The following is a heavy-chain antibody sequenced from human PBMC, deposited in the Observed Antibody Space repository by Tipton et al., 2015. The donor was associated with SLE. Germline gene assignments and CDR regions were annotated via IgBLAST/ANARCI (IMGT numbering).Heavy chain of an antibody. CDR1: GYTFTTYG. CDR2: ISTYNGNT. J-gene: IGHJ3*02. Sequence: QLVQSGVEVKKPGASVRVSCKASGYTFTTYGISWVRQAPGQGLEWMGWISTYNGNTNYAQKLQGRVTMTTDTSTSTAYMELRSLRSDDTAVYYCARVDMYYYDSSGSPGSAFDIWGQGTMVTVSS. CDR3: ARVDMYYYDSSGSPGSAFDI. V-gene: IGHV1-18*01. D-gene: IGHD3-22*01.